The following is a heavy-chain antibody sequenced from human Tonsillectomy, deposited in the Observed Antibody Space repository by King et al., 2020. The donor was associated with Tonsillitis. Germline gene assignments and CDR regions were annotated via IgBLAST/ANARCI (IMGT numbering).Heavy chain of an antibody. Sequence: LQLVQSGGGVVQPGRSLRLSCAASGFNFSTYGMHWVRQAPGKGLEWLAVISDDGSNKYYADSVKGRFTISRENSKNTLYLRMNFLKSEDTALYYCTKGVDGYSYGYWEYWGQGGLGSGSS. CDR1: GFNFSTYG. V-gene: IGHV3-30*18. CDR2: ISDDGSNK. D-gene: IGHD5-18*01. CDR3: TKGVDGYSYGYWEY. J-gene: IGHJ4*02.